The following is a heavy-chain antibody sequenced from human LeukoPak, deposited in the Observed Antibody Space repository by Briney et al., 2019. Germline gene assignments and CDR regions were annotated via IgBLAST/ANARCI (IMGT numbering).Heavy chain of an antibody. Sequence: ASVKVSCKASGGTFSSYAISWVRQAPGQGLEWMGGIIPIFGTANYAQKFQGRVTITTDESTSTVYMELSSLRSEDTAVYYCARAGSHYYDSSGPLLWGQGTLVTVSS. J-gene: IGHJ4*02. V-gene: IGHV1-69*05. CDR3: ARAGSHYYDSSGPLL. CDR1: GGTFSSYA. CDR2: IIPIFGTA. D-gene: IGHD3-22*01.